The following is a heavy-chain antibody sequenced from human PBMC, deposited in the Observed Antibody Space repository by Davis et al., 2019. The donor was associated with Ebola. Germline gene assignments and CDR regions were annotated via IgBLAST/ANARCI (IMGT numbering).Heavy chain of an antibody. J-gene: IGHJ4*02. CDR2: IYYSGST. D-gene: IGHD3-22*01. Sequence: SETLSLTCTVSGGSISSGGYYWSWIRQHPGKGLEWIGYIYYSGSTYYNPSLKSRVTISVDTSKNQFSLKLSSVTAADTAVYYCARGAYYYDSSGYYLLYYFDYWGQGTLVTVSS. CDR3: ARGAYYYDSSGYYLLYYFDY. V-gene: IGHV4-31*03. CDR1: GGSISSGGYY.